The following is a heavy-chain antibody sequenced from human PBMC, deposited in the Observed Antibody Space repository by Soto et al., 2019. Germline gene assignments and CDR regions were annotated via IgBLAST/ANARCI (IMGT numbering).Heavy chain of an antibody. CDR1: GGSISSGGYY. Sequence: QVQLQESGPGLVKPSQTLSLTCTVSGGSISSGGYYWSWIRQHPGKGLEWIGYSYYSGCTYYNPSLKGRVTISVDTSKNQFSLKLSSVTAADTAVYYCARESCSGGSGPGAFDIWGQGTMVTVSS. V-gene: IGHV4-31*03. CDR2: SYYSGCT. J-gene: IGHJ3*02. D-gene: IGHD2-15*01. CDR3: ARESCSGGSGPGAFDI.